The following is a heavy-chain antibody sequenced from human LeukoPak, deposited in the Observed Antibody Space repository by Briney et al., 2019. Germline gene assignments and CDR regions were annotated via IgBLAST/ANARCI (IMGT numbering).Heavy chain of an antibody. CDR2: IKQDGSEK. CDR1: GFTFSSYW. D-gene: IGHD3-10*01. V-gene: IGHV3-7*01. J-gene: IGHJ6*03. CDR3: ARETYYYGSGSYYLYYYYYMDV. Sequence: PGGSLRLSCAASGFTFSSYWMSWVRQAPGKGLEWVANIKQDGSEKYYVDSVKGRFTISRDNAKNSLYLQMNSLRAEDTAVYYCARETYYYGSGSYYLYYYYYMDVWGKGTTVTISS.